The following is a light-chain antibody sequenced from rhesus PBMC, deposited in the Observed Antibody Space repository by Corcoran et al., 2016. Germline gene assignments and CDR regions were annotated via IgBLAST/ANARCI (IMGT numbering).Light chain of an antibody. Sequence: DIQMTQSPSALSASVGDRVTISCRASQNIFRNLAWYQQKSGKAPKLLLYAASSLQTGIPSRFSGSRSGTDFTLTISSLQPEDSAGYYCRHYYSPPQAFGQGAKVEVK. V-gene: IGKV1-44*03. J-gene: IGKJ1*01. CDR1: QNIFRN. CDR2: AAS. CDR3: RHYYSPPQA.